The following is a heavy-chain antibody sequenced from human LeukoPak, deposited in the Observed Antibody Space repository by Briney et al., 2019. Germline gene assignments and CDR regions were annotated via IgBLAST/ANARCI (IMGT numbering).Heavy chain of an antibody. CDR3: ASGLGYCSGGSCYLVQR. CDR2: INPNSGGT. J-gene: IGHJ4*02. D-gene: IGHD2-15*01. CDR1: GYTFTGYC. Sequence: ASVKVSCKASGYTFTGYCMHWVRQAPGQGLEWMGWINPNSGGTNYAQKFQGRVTMTRDTSISTAYMELSRLRSGDTAVYYCASGLGYCSGGSCYLVQRWGQGTLVTVSS. V-gene: IGHV1-2*02.